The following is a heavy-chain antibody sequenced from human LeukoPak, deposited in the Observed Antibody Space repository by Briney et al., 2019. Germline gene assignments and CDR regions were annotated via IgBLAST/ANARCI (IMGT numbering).Heavy chain of an antibody. D-gene: IGHD3-10*01. CDR1: GFTFSSYW. CDR2: INSDGSST. J-gene: IGHJ4*02. Sequence: PGGSLRLSCAASGFTFSSYWMHWVRQAPGKGLVWVSRINSDGSSTSYADSVKGRFTISRDNAKNTLYLQMNSLRAEDTAVYYCASSLRDRGVILYYWGQGTLVTVSS. V-gene: IGHV3-74*01. CDR3: ASSLRDRGVILYY.